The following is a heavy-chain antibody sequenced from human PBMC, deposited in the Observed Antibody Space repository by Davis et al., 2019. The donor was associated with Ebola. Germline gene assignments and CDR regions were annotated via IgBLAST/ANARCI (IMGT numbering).Heavy chain of an antibody. J-gene: IGHJ4*02. Sequence: LRLSCAVSGAFVSSGSYSWSWIRQPPGKGLEWIGYYYYTGSTYYSPSLRSRVTISVDTSKNLFSLKLTSVTAADTAVYYCARGDSYYDPSGYYAGPEAPDHWGQGTLVSVSS. D-gene: IGHD3-22*01. V-gene: IGHV4-30-4*07. CDR1: GAFVSSGSYS. CDR2: YYYTGST. CDR3: ARGDSYYDPSGYYAGPEAPDH.